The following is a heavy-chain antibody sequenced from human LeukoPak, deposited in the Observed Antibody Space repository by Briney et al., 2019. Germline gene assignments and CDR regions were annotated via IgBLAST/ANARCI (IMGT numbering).Heavy chain of an antibody. Sequence: PGGSLRLSCAASGFTFSSYSMNWVRQAPGKGPEWVSSISSSSSYIYYADSVKGRFTISRDNSKNTLYLQMNSLRAEDTAVYYCAKDPPYGYYDSSGYYLRGGYWGQGTLVTVSS. J-gene: IGHJ4*02. D-gene: IGHD3-22*01. V-gene: IGHV3-21*04. CDR2: ISSSSSYI. CDR1: GFTFSSYS. CDR3: AKDPPYGYYDSSGYYLRGGY.